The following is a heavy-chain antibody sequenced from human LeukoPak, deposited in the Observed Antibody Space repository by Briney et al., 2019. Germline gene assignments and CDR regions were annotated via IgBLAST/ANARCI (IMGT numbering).Heavy chain of an antibody. Sequence: PGGSLRLSCAVPGLTFNRLDMHWVRQVTGKGLEWVSAIGTLADTFYSDSVKGRFTISRENAKNSLYLQMNTLRAGDTAVYYCATGRSSGWSYAFDIWGRGTMVTVSS. D-gene: IGHD6-19*01. CDR2: IGTLADT. CDR1: GLTFNRLD. V-gene: IGHV3-13*01. CDR3: ATGRSSGWSYAFDI. J-gene: IGHJ3*02.